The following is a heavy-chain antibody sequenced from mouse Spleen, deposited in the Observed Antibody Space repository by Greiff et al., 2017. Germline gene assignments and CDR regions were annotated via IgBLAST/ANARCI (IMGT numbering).Heavy chain of an antibody. J-gene: IGHJ2*01. V-gene: IGHV1-69*01. CDR1: GYTFTSYW. Sequence: VQLQQPGAELVMPGASVKLSCKASGYTFTSYWMHWVKQRPGQGLEWIGEIDPSDSYTNYNQKFKGKATLTVDKSSSTAYMQLSSLTSEDSAVYYCARKRAYSYYSYDGYYFDYWGQGTTLTVSS. D-gene: IGHD2-12*01. CDR2: IDPSDSYT. CDR3: ARKRAYSYYSYDGYYFDY.